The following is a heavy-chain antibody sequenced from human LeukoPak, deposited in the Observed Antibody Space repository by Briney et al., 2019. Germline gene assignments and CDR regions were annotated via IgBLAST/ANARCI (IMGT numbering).Heavy chain of an antibody. J-gene: IGHJ4*02. CDR2: IKTKTDGGTT. Sequence: GGSLRLSCAASGFTFSNAWMNWVRQAPGKGLEWVGLIKTKTDGGTTDYAAPVQGRFTISRDDSKNTLFLQMNSLKTEDTAVYYCTTGIRGDCGQGTLVTVSS. CDR3: TTGIRGD. V-gene: IGHV3-15*07. CDR1: GFTFSNAW.